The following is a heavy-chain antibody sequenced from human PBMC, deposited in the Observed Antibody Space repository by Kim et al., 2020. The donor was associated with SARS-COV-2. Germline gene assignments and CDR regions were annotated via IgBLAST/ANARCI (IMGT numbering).Heavy chain of an antibody. Sequence: GGSLRLSCAASGFTFSSYAMHWVRQAPGKGLEWVAVISYDGSNKYYADSVKGRFTISRDNSKNTLYLQMNSLRAEDTAVYYCARDGYVDYDFWSGYYPVYYYYGMDVWGQGTTVTVSS. CDR3: ARDGYVDYDFWSGYYPVYYYYGMDV. CDR2: ISYDGSNK. D-gene: IGHD3-3*01. J-gene: IGHJ6*02. CDR1: GFTFSSYA. V-gene: IGHV3-30-3*01.